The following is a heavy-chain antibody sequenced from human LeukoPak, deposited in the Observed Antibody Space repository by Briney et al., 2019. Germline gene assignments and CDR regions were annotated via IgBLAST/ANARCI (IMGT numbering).Heavy chain of an antibody. J-gene: IGHJ6*03. V-gene: IGHV4-59*08. CDR1: GGSIGTYY. CDR2: IYVTGT. CDR3: ARHIGGGIEDMDV. D-gene: IGHD3-16*02. Sequence: SETLSLTCTVSGGSIGTYYWSWIRQSTGKGLEWIGYIYVTGTRYNPYLQSRVTISVDRSRNQFFPKMSSVTAADTAVYYCARHIGGGIEDMDVWGKGTKVIVSS.